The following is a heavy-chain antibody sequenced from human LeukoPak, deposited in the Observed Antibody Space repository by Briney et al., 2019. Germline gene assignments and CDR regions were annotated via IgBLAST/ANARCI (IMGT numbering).Heavy chain of an antibody. CDR2: INSRSGTI. V-gene: IGHV3-48*01. D-gene: IGHD1-26*01. Sequence: GGSLRLSCAASRFTFSNYGVNWVRQAPGKGLEWVSYINSRSGTIYYADSVRGRFTISRDNAKNSLYLQMNSLKAGDTAIYYCAREVGTPQAFDIWGQGTMVTVSS. J-gene: IGHJ3*02. CDR3: AREVGTPQAFDI. CDR1: RFTFSNYG.